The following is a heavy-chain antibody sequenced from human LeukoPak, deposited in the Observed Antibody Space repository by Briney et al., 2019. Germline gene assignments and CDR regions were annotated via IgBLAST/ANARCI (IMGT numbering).Heavy chain of an antibody. CDR2: IIPIFGTA. Sequence: SMKVSCKASGGTFSSYAISWVRQAPGQGLEWMGGIIPIFGTANYAQKFQGRVTITADESTSTAYMELSSLRSEDTAVYYCARGKDGYNYYFDYWGQGTLVTVSS. J-gene: IGHJ4*02. CDR3: ARGKDGYNYYFDY. CDR1: GGTFSSYA. D-gene: IGHD5-24*01. V-gene: IGHV1-69*13.